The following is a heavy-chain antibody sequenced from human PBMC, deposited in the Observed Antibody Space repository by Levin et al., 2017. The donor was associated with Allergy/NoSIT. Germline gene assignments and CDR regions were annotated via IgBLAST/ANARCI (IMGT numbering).Heavy chain of an antibody. J-gene: IGHJ4*02. D-gene: IGHD3-10*01. V-gene: IGHV3-74*01. CDR1: GFTFSSYL. CDR3: AREGFPGVPGDY. Sequence: QSGGSLRLSCAASGFTFSSYLMHWVRQTPGKGLVWVSRINRDGSKRGYADSVKGRFTISRDNAKNTLYLQMNSLRAEETAMYYCAREGFPGVPGDYRGQGTLVTVSS. CDR2: INRDGSKR.